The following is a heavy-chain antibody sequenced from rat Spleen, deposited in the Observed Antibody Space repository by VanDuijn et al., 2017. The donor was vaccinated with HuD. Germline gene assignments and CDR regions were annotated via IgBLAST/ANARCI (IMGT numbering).Heavy chain of an antibody. V-gene: IGHV5-25*01. J-gene: IGHJ3*01. Sequence: EVQLVESGGGLVQPGRSMRLSCAASGFNFSSYYMAWVRQAPTKGLEWVGSIDTGGSNTYYRQSVKGRFTISRDNAKSTLYLQMDSLRSEDTATYYCTRHFSPADYYSSFPVLYWGQGTLVTVSS. CDR2: IDTGGSNT. CDR1: GFNFSSYY. D-gene: IGHD1-2*01. CDR3: TRHFSPADYYSSFPVLY.